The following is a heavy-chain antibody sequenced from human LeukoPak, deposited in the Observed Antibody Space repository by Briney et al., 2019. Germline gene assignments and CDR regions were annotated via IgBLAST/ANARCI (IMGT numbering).Heavy chain of an antibody. J-gene: IGHJ4*02. Sequence: GGSLRLSCAASGFTFDDYGTSWVRQAPGKGLEWVSGINWNGGSTGYADSVKGRFTISRDNAKNSLYLQMNSLRAEDTALYYCARGYYSNLIHLFDYWGQGTLVTVSS. CDR1: GFTFDDYG. D-gene: IGHD4-11*01. CDR3: ARGYYSNLIHLFDY. CDR2: INWNGGST. V-gene: IGHV3-20*04.